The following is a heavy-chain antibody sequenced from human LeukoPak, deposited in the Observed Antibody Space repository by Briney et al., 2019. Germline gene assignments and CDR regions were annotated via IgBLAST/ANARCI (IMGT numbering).Heavy chain of an antibody. D-gene: IGHD2-15*01. Sequence: SQTLSLTCAISGDSVSTNTAACNWIRQSPSRGLEWLGRTYYRSKRYTDYAVSVKSRITINPDTSKNQFSLQLNSVTPEDTAVYFCARDGWPAFDYWGQGTLVTVSS. CDR3: ARDGWPAFDY. J-gene: IGHJ4*02. V-gene: IGHV6-1*01. CDR2: TYYRSKRYT. CDR1: GDSVSTNTAA.